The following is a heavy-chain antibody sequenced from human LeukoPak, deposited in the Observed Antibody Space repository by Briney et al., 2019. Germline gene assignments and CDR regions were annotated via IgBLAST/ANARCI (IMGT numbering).Heavy chain of an antibody. J-gene: IGHJ4*02. V-gene: IGHV3-30*02. CDR2: IQYDGSNE. CDR1: RFTFSSYG. CDR3: AKGSGSYDY. Sequence: GGSLRLSCAASRFTFSSYGMHWVRQAPGKGLEWVAYIQYDGSNEQCADSVKGRFSISRDSSKNTLYLQMNSLRAEDTAVYYCAKGSGSYDYWGQGTLVTVSS. D-gene: IGHD1-26*01.